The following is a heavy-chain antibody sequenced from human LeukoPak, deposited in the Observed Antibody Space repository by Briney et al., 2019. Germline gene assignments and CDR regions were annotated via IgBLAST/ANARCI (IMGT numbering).Heavy chain of an antibody. D-gene: IGHD3-3*01. V-gene: IGHV3-23*01. CDR1: GFTFSSHG. Sequence: PGGTLRLSCAASGFTFSSHGMNWVRQAPGKGLEWVSGISPNGVVKYYADSVKGRFTISRDNSKGTVFLQMNSLRPEDTAVYYCAKTVGFWSGYSQAPLYYFDYWGQGTLVTVSS. CDR2: ISPNGVVK. J-gene: IGHJ4*02. CDR3: AKTVGFWSGYSQAPLYYFDY.